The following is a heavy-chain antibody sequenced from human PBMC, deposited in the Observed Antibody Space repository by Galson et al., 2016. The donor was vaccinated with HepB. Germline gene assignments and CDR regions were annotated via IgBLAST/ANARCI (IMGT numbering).Heavy chain of an antibody. CDR1: GFTFSDYY. Sequence: SLRLSCAASGFTFSDYYMTWIRQAPGKGLEWISYISARGSYTDYIDSVKGRFTISRDNAKNSLYLQMNSLSVDDTAVYYCARDVGTMIRGGPYDAFDIWGQGTMVTVSS. V-gene: IGHV3-11*06. D-gene: IGHD3-10*01. CDR2: ISARGSYT. CDR3: ARDVGTMIRGGPYDAFDI. J-gene: IGHJ3*02.